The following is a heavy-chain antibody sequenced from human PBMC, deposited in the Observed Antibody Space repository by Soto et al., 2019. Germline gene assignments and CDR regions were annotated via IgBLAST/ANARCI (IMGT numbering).Heavy chain of an antibody. CDR1: GGSISSGGYY. V-gene: IGHV4-30-4*08. J-gene: IGHJ5*02. Sequence: SETLSLTCTVSGGSISSGGYYWSWIRQHPGKGLEWIGYIYYSGSTYYNPSLKSRVVISIDTSRNQFSLRLNSLTAADRAVYFCARGVTVFGLVSRFWFDPWGQGTVVTVSS. CDR3: ARGVTVFGLVSRFWFDP. CDR2: IYYSGST. D-gene: IGHD3-3*01.